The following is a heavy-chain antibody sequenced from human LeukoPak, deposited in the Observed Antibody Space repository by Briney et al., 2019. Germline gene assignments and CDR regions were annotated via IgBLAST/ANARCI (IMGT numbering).Heavy chain of an antibody. D-gene: IGHD6-6*01. V-gene: IGHV4-39*01. CDR3: ARLFQYSSSSRFFQH. CDR2: IYYIGIT. CDR1: GGSMSSSSYF. Sequence: PSETLSLTCTVSGGSMSSSSYFWGWIRQPPGQGLEWIGSIYYIGITYYNPSLRSRLSISVDTSKNQFSLRLSSVTAADTAVYYCARLFQYSSSSRFFQHWGLGTLVTVS. J-gene: IGHJ1*01.